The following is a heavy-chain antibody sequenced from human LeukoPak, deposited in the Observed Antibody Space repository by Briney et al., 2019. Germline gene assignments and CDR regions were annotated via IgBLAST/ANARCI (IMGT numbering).Heavy chain of an antibody. CDR2: ISYDGNDK. Sequence: GGSQRLSCAASGFTFSSYDMHWVRQAPGKGLEWVAVISYDGNDKHYADSVKGRFTISRDNSKNTLYLQMNSLRVEDTAVYYCAKDQYDYVRGEFDYWGQGTLVTVSS. J-gene: IGHJ4*02. V-gene: IGHV3-30*18. CDR3: AKDQYDYVRGEFDY. CDR1: GFTFSSYD. D-gene: IGHD3-16*01.